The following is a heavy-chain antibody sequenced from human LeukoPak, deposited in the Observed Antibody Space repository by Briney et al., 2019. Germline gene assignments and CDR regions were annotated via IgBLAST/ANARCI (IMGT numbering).Heavy chain of an antibody. J-gene: IGHJ1*01. CDR1: GGSISSGGYY. V-gene: IGHV4-30-2*02. CDR3: ARIELLWFGELLHEGGYFQH. CDR2: IFHSGTT. Sequence: PSQTLSLTCSVSGGSISSGGYYCGWIRQPPGKGLEWIGYIFHSGTTNYNPSLKSRVTISVDTSKNQFSLKLSSVTAADTAVYYCARIELLWFGELLHEGGYFQHWGQGTLVTVSS. D-gene: IGHD3-10*01.